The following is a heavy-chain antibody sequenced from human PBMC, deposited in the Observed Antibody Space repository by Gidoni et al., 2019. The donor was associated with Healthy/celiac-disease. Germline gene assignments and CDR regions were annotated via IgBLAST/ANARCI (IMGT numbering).Heavy chain of an antibody. CDR2: IKSTTDCGTT. CDR1: GLTVSKAW. V-gene: IGHV3-15*01. D-gene: IGHD3-22*01. CDR3: TTDRLSSSSGYYYPFDY. Sequence: EVQMGESGGGLVKHGGSLRLSCAASGLTVSKAWMSWVRQAPGKGLEWVGRIKSTTDCGTTDDAAPVKGRFTISRDDSKNTLYLQMNSLKTEDTAVYYCTTDRLSSSSGYYYPFDYWGQGTLVTVSS. J-gene: IGHJ4*02.